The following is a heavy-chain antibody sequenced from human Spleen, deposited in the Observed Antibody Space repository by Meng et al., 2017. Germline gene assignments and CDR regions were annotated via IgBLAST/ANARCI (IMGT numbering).Heavy chain of an antibody. CDR1: GFTVSSNY. V-gene: IGHV3-53*04. CDR3: ARRKDAFDI. Sequence: GESLKISCAASGFTVSSNYMSWVRQAPGKGLEWVSVIYSGGSTYYADSVKGRFTISRHNSKNTLYLQMSSLRAEDTAVYYCARRKDAFDIWGQGTMVTVSS. CDR2: IYSGGST. J-gene: IGHJ3*02.